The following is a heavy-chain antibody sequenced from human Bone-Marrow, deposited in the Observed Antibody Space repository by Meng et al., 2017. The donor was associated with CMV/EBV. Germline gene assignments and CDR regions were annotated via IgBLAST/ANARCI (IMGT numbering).Heavy chain of an antibody. Sequence: SVKVSCKASGGTFSSYAISWVRQAPGQGLEWMGGIIPIFGTANYAQKFQGRVTITTDESTSTAYMELSSLRSEDTAVYYCARGRYCSSTSCYYYYGMDVWGQGTTVTVSS. J-gene: IGHJ6*02. CDR1: GGTFSSYA. V-gene: IGHV1-69*05. D-gene: IGHD2-2*01. CDR3: ARGRYCSSTSCYYYYGMDV. CDR2: IIPIFGTA.